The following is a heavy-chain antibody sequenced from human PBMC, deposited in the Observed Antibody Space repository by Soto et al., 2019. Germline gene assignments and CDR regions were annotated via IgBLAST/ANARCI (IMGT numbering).Heavy chain of an antibody. CDR2: IYPGGSDT. D-gene: IGHD3-10*01. CDR3: ARAMIRGKNYYGMDV. CDR1: GYIFTNYL. V-gene: IGHV5-51*01. J-gene: IGHJ6*02. Sequence: PGESLKISCKASGYIFTNYLIGWVRQLPGKGLEWMGIIYPGGSDTRYSPSFQGQVTISADKSISTAYLQWSSLKASDTAMYYCARAMIRGKNYYGMDVWGQGTTVTVSS.